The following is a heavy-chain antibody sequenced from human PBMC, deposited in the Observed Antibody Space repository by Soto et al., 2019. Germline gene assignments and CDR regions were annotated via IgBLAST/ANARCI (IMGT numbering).Heavy chain of an antibody. J-gene: IGHJ1*01. V-gene: IGHV1-18*01. CDR2: IRPDNGNG. D-gene: IGHD1-20*01. CDR1: GYTFSTSG. CDR3: ARDTESNRYND. Sequence: QVQGLQSGPEVKRPGASVTVSCKTSGYTFSTSGISWVRQAPGQGLEWVGWIRPDNGNGKSAQRLQGRVTLTTDTSASTAYMELRSLTSDDTAMYYCARDTESNRYNDWGQGTLVTVSS.